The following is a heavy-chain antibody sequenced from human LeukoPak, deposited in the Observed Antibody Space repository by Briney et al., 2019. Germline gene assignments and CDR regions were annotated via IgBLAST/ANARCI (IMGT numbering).Heavy chain of an antibody. J-gene: IGHJ6*04. CDR1: GYTFTGYF. D-gene: IGHD6-13*01. Sequence: GASVKVSCKASGYTFTGYFVHWVRQAPGQGLEWMGWISAYNGNTNYAQKLQGRVTMTTDTSTSTAYMELRSLRSDDTAVYYCARAFSAAGVLNVWGKGTTVTVSS. CDR3: ARAFSAAGVLNV. CDR2: ISAYNGNT. V-gene: IGHV1-18*04.